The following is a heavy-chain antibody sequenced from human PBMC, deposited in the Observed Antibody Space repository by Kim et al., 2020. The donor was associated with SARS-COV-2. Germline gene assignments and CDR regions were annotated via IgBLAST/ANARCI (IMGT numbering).Heavy chain of an antibody. V-gene: IGHV3-23*01. Sequence: GGSLRLSCAASGFIFSNYGMSWVRQAPGKGLEWVSAISASGDNTYYADSVKGRFSISADSSKNTLYLQMNSLRADDTAIYYCAKGAGSSWFDYWGQGTLV. CDR1: GFIFSNYG. J-gene: IGHJ4*02. D-gene: IGHD6-13*01. CDR2: ISASGDNT. CDR3: AKGAGSSWFDY.